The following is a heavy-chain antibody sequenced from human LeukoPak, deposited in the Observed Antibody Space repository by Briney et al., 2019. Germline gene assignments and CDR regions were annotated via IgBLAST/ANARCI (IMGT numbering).Heavy chain of an antibody. D-gene: IGHD2-15*01. J-gene: IGHJ4*02. V-gene: IGHV4-38-2*02. Sequence: PSETLSLNCIVSGYSIISDYFWGWVWQPPGKGPEWIGSIFHSGDVYYNPPLKSRVTLSVDPSKNRFSLKVTSVTASDTAIYYCARVVASTSIDSWGQGTLVTVSS. CDR3: ARVVASTSIDS. CDR2: IFHSGDV. CDR1: GYSIISDYF.